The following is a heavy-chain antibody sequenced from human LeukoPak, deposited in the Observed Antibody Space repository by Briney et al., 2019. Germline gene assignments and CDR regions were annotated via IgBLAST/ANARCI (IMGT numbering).Heavy chain of an antibody. CDR2: IKQDGSEK. CDR3: ARAFTLDN. J-gene: IGHJ4*02. V-gene: IGHV3-7*01. Sequence: GGSLRLSCAASGFTFSTFWMSWVCQPPGKGLEWVASIKQDGSEKYYVDSVKGRFTISRDNGKNSLYLQMDSLRAEDTAVYFCARAFTLDNWGQGTLVTVSS. D-gene: IGHD2-15*01. CDR1: GFTFSTFW.